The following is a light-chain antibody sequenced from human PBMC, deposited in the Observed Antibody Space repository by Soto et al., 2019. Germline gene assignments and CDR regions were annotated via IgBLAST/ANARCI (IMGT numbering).Light chain of an antibody. CDR3: QQYYNYPWT. CDR1: QDISSY. CDR2: AAS. V-gene: IGKV1-9*01. Sequence: IQLTQSPSSRSASVGERVTITCRASQDISSYLGWYQQKPGKAPKLLIYAASTLQRGVPSRFSGSGSGTDFTLTISCLQSEDFATYYCQQYYNYPWTFGQGTKVDIK. J-gene: IGKJ1*01.